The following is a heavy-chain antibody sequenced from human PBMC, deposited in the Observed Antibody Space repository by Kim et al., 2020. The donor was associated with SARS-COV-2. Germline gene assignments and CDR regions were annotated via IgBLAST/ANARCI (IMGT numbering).Heavy chain of an antibody. D-gene: IGHD6-19*01. CDR3: ARDQSGWYSPTCFDY. Sequence: DYVKGRFTISRDNSKNTLYLQMNSLRAEDTAVYYCARDQSGWYSPTCFDYWGQGTLVTVSS. V-gene: IGHV3-30*01. J-gene: IGHJ4*02.